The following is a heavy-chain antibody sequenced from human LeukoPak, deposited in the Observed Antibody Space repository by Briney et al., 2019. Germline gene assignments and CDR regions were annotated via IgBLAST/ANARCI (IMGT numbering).Heavy chain of an antibody. Sequence: PGGSLRLSCAASGFTFDDYTMHWVRQAPGKGLEWVSLISWDGGSTYYADSVKGRFTISRDNSKNTLYLQMNSLRAEDTAVYYCAKASSGYFHYFDYWGQGTLATVSS. J-gene: IGHJ4*02. CDR2: ISWDGGST. V-gene: IGHV3-43*01. CDR3: AKASSGYFHYFDY. D-gene: IGHD3-22*01. CDR1: GFTFDDYT.